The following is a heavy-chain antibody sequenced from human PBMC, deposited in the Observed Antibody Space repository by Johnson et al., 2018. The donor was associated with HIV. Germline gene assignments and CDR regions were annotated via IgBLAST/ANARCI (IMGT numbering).Heavy chain of an antibody. Sequence: QVQLVESGGGLVKPGGSLRLSCAASGFTFSDYYMSWIRQAPGKGLEWVSYISSSGYNIYYADSVKGRFTISRDNAKNSLYLQMNSLRAEDMAVYFCAIPYYFDTGAYHWGQGTMVTVSS. J-gene: IGHJ3*01. V-gene: IGHV3-11*04. CDR1: GFTFSDYY. D-gene: IGHD3-22*01. CDR3: AIPYYFDTGAYH. CDR2: ISSSGYNI.